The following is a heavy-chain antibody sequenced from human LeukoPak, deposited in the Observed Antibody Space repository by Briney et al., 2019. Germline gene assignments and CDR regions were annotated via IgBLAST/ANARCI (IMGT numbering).Heavy chain of an antibody. D-gene: IGHD1-26*01. J-gene: IGHJ4*02. Sequence: GGSLRLSCAASAFTFSSYGMHWVRQAPGKGLEWVAVIWYDGSNKYYADSVKGRFTISRDNSKNTLYLQMNSLRAEDTAVYYCARESGGSYGYFDYWGQGTLVTVSS. CDR3: ARESGGSYGYFDY. CDR1: AFTFSSYG. CDR2: IWYDGSNK. V-gene: IGHV3-33*01.